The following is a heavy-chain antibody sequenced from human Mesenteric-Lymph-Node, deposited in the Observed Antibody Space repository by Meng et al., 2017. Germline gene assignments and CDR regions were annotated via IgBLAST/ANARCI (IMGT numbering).Heavy chain of an antibody. Sequence: GGSLRLSCAASGFTVSSHYMSWVRQAPGRGLEWVSIIYSRGSTYYADSVKGRFTISRDNSKNTLFLQMNSLRSEDTAVYYCATGRGYEVYYFDYWGQGTLVTVS. V-gene: IGHV3-53*05. CDR3: ATGRGYEVYYFDY. D-gene: IGHD2-15*01. CDR1: GFTVSSHY. CDR2: IYSRGST. J-gene: IGHJ4*02.